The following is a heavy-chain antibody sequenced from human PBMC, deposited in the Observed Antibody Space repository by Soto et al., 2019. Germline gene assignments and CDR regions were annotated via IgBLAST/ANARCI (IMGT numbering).Heavy chain of an antibody. Sequence: QVHLQESGPGLVKPSQTLSLTCTVSGDSISSGTHYWNWIRQHPGKGLEWIGYISSSGNSYYSPSLKSRVFISVDTSKNLFSLKLSSVTAADTAIYYCVARLTSIYNYFDSWGQGTQVTVSS. CDR3: VARLTSIYNYFDS. D-gene: IGHD2-8*01. CDR1: GDSISSGTHY. CDR2: ISSSGNS. J-gene: IGHJ4*02. V-gene: IGHV4-31*03.